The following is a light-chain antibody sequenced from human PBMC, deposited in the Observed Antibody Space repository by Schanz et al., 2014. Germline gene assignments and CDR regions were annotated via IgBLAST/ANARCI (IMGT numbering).Light chain of an antibody. Sequence: QSVLTQPASVSGSPGQSITISCTGTSSDVGSYDVVSWYQQHPGKAPKVIIFEGSKRPSGVSNRFSGSKSGNTASLTISELQAEDEDDYYCSAYTSSNTWVFGGGTKLTVL. J-gene: IGLJ3*02. CDR3: SAYTSSNTWV. CDR2: EGS. V-gene: IGLV2-14*02. CDR1: SSDVGSYDV.